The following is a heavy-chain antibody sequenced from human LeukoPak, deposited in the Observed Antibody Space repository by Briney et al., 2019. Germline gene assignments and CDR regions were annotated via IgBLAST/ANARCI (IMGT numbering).Heavy chain of an antibody. Sequence: SETLSLTCAVYGGSFSGYYWSWIRQPPGKGLEWIGEINHSGSTNYNPSLKSRVTISVDTSKNQFSLKLSSVTAADTAVYYCATGLQSSWYRPYFDYWGQGTLVTVSS. CDR3: ATGLQSSWYRPYFDY. CDR1: GGSFSGYY. D-gene: IGHD6-13*01. V-gene: IGHV4-34*01. CDR2: INHSGST. J-gene: IGHJ4*02.